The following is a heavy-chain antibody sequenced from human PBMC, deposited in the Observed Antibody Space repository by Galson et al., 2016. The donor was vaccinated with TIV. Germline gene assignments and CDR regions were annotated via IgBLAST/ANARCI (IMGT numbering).Heavy chain of an antibody. CDR3: ARFCSGESCSSGNGFDI. V-gene: IGHV1-3*01. D-gene: IGHD3-3*01. Sequence: SVKVSCKASGYTFTKYALHWLRQAPGRRLEWMGWVSGGSGNTKYSQKFQGKVSLTRDSSANTAYMALSSLRSEDTAVYYCARFCSGESCSSGNGFDIWGQGTKVFVSS. J-gene: IGHJ3*02. CDR2: VSGGSGNT. CDR1: GYTFTKYA.